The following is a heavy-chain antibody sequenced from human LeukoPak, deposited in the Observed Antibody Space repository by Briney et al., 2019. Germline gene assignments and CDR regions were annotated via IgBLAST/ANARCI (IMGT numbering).Heavy chain of an antibody. CDR3: ARAEGYSSGLYDY. CDR2: INHSGST. Sequence: SETLSLTCAVYGASFSGYYWSWIRQPPGKGLEWIGEINHSGSTNYNPSLKSRVTISVDTSKNQFSLKLSSVTAADTAVYYCARAEGYSSGLYDYWGQGTLVTVSS. V-gene: IGHV4-34*01. CDR1: GASFSGYY. J-gene: IGHJ4*02. D-gene: IGHD6-19*01.